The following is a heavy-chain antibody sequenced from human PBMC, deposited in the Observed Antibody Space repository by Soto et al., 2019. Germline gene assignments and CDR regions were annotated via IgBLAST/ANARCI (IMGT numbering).Heavy chain of an antibody. Sequence: SETLSLTCTVSGGSISSYYWSWIRQPPGKGLEWIGYIYYSGSTNYNPSLKSRVTISADTSKNQFSLKLSSVTAADTAVYYCARCHGITGTTQGNWFDPWGQGTLVTVSS. J-gene: IGHJ5*02. CDR2: IYYSGST. V-gene: IGHV4-59*01. CDR1: GGSISSYY. CDR3: ARCHGITGTTQGNWFDP. D-gene: IGHD1-7*01.